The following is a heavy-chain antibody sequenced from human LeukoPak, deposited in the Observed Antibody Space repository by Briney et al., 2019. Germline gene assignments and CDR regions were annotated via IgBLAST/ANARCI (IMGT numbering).Heavy chain of an antibody. Sequence: ASVTVSCKASGYTFTSYDINWVRQATGRGLEWMGWMNTNSGNTGYAQKFQGRVTITRNTSISTAYMELSSLRSEDTAVYYCVRTVVPAASSYYYYYYGMDVWGRGTTVTVSS. J-gene: IGHJ6*02. CDR1: GYTFTSYD. V-gene: IGHV1-8*01. CDR3: VRTVVPAASSYYYYYYGMDV. CDR2: MNTNSGNT. D-gene: IGHD2-2*01.